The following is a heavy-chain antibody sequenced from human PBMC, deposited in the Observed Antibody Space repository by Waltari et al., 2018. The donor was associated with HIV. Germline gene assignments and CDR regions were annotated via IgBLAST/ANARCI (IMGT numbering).Heavy chain of an antibody. J-gene: IGHJ4*02. D-gene: IGHD6-13*01. Sequence: QVQLVQSGAEVKKPGSSVKVSCKASGGTFSSYAISWVRQAPGQGLEWMGGIIPIFGTANYAQKFQGRVTITADESTSTAYMELSSLRSEDTAVYYCARGPRGGSKSLRSYYFDYWGQGTLVTVSS. CDR1: GGTFSSYA. V-gene: IGHV1-69*13. CDR3: ARGPRGGSKSLRSYYFDY. CDR2: IIPIFGTA.